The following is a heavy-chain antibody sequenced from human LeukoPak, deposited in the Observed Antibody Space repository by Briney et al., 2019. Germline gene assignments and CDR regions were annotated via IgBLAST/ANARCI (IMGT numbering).Heavy chain of an antibody. D-gene: IGHD4-23*01. Sequence: SETLSLTCAVHGGSFRGYHWNWIRQFPGKGLEWIGEINDRGHTNYNPSLESRVTISVDTSKKQFSLKLSSVAAADTAVYYCARDPTTVVTTPYYFDFWGQGTLVTVSS. CDR2: INDRGHT. V-gene: IGHV4-34*01. CDR1: GGSFRGYH. CDR3: ARDPTTVVTTPYYFDF. J-gene: IGHJ4*02.